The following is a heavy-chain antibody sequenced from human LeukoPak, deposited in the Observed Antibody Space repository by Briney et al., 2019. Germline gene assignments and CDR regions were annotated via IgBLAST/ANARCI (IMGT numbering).Heavy chain of an antibody. CDR3: AKDRGYYDNSGFLDY. V-gene: IGHV3-30*18. CDR1: GLTFSSYG. D-gene: IGHD3-22*01. Sequence: GRSLRLSCAASGLTFSSYGMHWVRQAPGKGLEWVAVISNDGSNKYHADSVRGRLTISRDNSKNTLYLQMNSLRVEDTAVYYCAKDRGYYDNSGFLDYWGQGTLVTASS. CDR2: ISNDGSNK. J-gene: IGHJ4*02.